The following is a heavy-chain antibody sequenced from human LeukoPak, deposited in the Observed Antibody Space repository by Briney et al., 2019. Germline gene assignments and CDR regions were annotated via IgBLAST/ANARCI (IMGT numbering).Heavy chain of an antibody. CDR1: GFTFSSYE. J-gene: IGHJ4*02. CDR3: ATYVSVVGTLDY. Sequence: PGGSLRLSCAASGFTFSSYEMNWVRQAPGKGLEWVSYISSSGSTIYYADSVKGRFTISRDNAKNSLYLQMNSLRAEDTAVYYCATYVSVVGTLDYWGQGTLVTVSS. CDR2: ISSSGSTI. D-gene: IGHD6-19*01. V-gene: IGHV3-48*03.